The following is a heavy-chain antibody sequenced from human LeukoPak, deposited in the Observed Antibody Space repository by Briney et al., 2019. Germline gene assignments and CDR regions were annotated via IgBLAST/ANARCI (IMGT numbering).Heavy chain of an antibody. Sequence: GGSLRLSCAASGFTFSGSDMLWAPHAPGRGRKCVAVIWHDGSIESCADSVKGRFTVSRDNSKTKLYLQMNSLRAEDTAVYYCATGPLNDYGMGDWGQGTTVTVSS. J-gene: IGHJ6*02. CDR2: IWHDGSIE. CDR3: ATGPLNDYGMGD. V-gene: IGHV3-33*03. CDR1: GFTFSGSD.